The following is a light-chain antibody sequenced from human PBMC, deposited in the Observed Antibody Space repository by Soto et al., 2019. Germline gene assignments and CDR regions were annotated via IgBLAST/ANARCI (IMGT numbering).Light chain of an antibody. CDR3: SSYSSTSTPYV. Sequence: QSVLTQPASVSGSPGQSITLSCAGASSDIGAYDYVSWYQHHPGNAPKLIIYEVTNRPSGVSDRFSGSKSGNTASLIISGLQAADEADYYCSSYSSTSTPYVFGTGTKLTVL. J-gene: IGLJ1*01. V-gene: IGLV2-14*01. CDR1: SSDIGAYDY. CDR2: EVT.